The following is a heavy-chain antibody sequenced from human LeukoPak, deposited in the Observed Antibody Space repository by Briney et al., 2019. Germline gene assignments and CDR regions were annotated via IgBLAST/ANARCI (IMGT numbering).Heavy chain of an antibody. CDR1: GGSFSGYY. V-gene: IGHV4-34*01. CDR3: ARGWIVVVPADETRGGKFLDY. CDR2: ITHSGST. D-gene: IGHD2-2*01. Sequence: SETLSLTCAVYGGSFSGYYWSWVRQPPGKGLEWIGEITHSGSTKYNPSLKSRVTISVYTSKNQCSLKLSSVAAADTAVYYCARGWIVVVPADETRGGKFLDYGGQGTLVTVSS. J-gene: IGHJ4*02.